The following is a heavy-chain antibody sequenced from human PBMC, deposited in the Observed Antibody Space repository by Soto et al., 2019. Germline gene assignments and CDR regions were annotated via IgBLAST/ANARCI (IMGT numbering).Heavy chain of an antibody. CDR1: GGTFSSYA. CDR2: IIPIFGTA. Sequence: QVQLVQSGAEVKKPGSSVKVSCKASGGTFSSYAISWVRQAPGQGLEWMGGIIPIFGTANYAQKFQGRVTITADESTSTAYMELSSLRSEDTAVYYCARDNGEQLVSDPYYYYYGMDVWGQGTTVTVSS. D-gene: IGHD6-6*01. J-gene: IGHJ6*02. V-gene: IGHV1-69*12. CDR3: ARDNGEQLVSDPYYYYYGMDV.